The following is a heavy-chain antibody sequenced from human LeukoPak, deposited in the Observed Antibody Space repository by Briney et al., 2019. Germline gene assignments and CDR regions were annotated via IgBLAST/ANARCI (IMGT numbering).Heavy chain of an antibody. D-gene: IGHD6-13*01. CDR2: ISGSGDAT. J-gene: IGHJ6*02. CDR3: AKYVTPPGTYYYGLGV. V-gene: IGHV3-23*01. Sequence: PGGSLRLSCAASGFIFSSYAMNWVRQAPGKGLEWVSGISGSGDATFYADAVKGRFTISRDNSKNTLYLQMNSLRGDDTAVYYCAKYVTPPGTYYYGLGVWGQGTTVTVSS. CDR1: GFIFSSYA.